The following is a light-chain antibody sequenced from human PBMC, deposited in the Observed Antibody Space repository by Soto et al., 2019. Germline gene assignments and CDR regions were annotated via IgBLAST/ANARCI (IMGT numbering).Light chain of an antibody. CDR2: DAS. CDR3: HQRGTWSPLP. CDR1: QSVGTS. V-gene: IGKV3-11*01. J-gene: IGKJ3*01. Sequence: EIVLTQSPATLSLSPGESATLSCRASQSVGTSLAWYQQKPGQAPKVLIYDASNRATGVPDRFRGSGSGTDFILTICNLDPDDFAGYYFHQRGTWSPLPFAPGT.